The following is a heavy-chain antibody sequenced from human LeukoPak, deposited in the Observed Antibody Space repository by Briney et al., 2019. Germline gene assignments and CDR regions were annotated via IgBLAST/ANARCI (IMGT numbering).Heavy chain of an antibody. CDR3: AKVPYYYDSSGSDAFDI. D-gene: IGHD3-22*01. J-gene: IGHJ3*02. V-gene: IGHV3-23*01. Sequence: GGSLRLSCAASGFTFSSYAMSWVRRAPGKGLEWVSAISGSGGSTYYADSVKGRFTISRDNSKNTLYLQMNSLRAEDTAVYYCAKVPYYYDSSGSDAFDIWGQGTMVTVSS. CDR1: GFTFSSYA. CDR2: ISGSGGST.